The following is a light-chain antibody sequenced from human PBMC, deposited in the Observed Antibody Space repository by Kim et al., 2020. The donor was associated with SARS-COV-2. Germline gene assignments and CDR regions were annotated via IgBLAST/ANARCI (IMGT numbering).Light chain of an antibody. CDR3: QQTYISPFT. V-gene: IGKV1-39*01. Sequence: ASVGDRVTITCRTSQNINSHLNWYHQKPGRAPKSLIYAASTLQGGVPSRFSGSGSETDFTLTISSLQPEDFATYFCQQTYISPFTFGPGTKVDIK. CDR2: AAS. CDR1: QNINSH. J-gene: IGKJ3*01.